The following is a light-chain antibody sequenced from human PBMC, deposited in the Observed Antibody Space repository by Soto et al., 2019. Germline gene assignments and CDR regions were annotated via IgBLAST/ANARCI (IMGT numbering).Light chain of an antibody. CDR2: DAS. CDR1: QDIKNY. J-gene: IGKJ4*01. CDR3: QQYGSSRLT. Sequence: DIQMTQSPSSLSASVGDRVTITCQASQDIKNYLNWYQQKSGKAPKLLIYDASDLETGVPSRFSGSGSGTDFTFTINSLQPEDIETYYCQQYGSSRLTFGGGTKVDIK. V-gene: IGKV1-33*01.